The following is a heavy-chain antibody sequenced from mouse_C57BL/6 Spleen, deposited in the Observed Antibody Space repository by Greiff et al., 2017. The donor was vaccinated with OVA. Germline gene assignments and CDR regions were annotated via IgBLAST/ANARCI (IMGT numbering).Heavy chain of an antibody. V-gene: IGHV5-16*01. D-gene: IGHD4-1*01. CDR3: AREGDSNWGFAY. Sequence: EVKVVESEGGLVQPGSSMKLSCTASGFTFSDYYMAWVRQVPEKGLEWVANINYDGSSTYYLDSLKSRFIISRDNAKSILYLQMSSLKSDDTATYDCAREGDSNWGFAYWGQGTLVTVSA. J-gene: IGHJ3*01. CDR2: INYDGSST. CDR1: GFTFSDYY.